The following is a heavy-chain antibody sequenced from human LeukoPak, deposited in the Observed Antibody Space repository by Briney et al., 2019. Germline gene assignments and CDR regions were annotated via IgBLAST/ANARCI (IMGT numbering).Heavy chain of an antibody. Sequence: SQRLSLTSAVSGGSLRGYYWSWIRPPPGKGLPSIGGINHSGSTNYNPSLKSRVTISVDTSKNQFSLKLSSVTAADTAVYYCARGRFLEWSPPMVADTDFDYWGQGTLVTVSS. J-gene: IGHJ4*02. CDR3: ARGRFLEWSPPMVADTDFDY. CDR2: INHSGST. D-gene: IGHD3-3*01. CDR1: GGSLRGYY. V-gene: IGHV4-34*01.